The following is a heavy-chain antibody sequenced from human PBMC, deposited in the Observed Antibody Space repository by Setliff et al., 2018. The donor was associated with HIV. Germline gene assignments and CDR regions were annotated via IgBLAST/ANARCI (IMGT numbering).Heavy chain of an antibody. CDR3: ARGVVGATYDVFDI. J-gene: IGHJ3*02. CDR2: IYHSGST. Sequence: SETLSLTCAVSGGSISSSDWWSWVRQPPGKGLEWIGEIYHSGSTNYNSSLKSRVTISVDKSKNQFSLKLSSVTAADTPVYYCARGVVGATYDVFDIWAQGTMVTVSS. D-gene: IGHD1-26*01. V-gene: IGHV4-4*02. CDR1: GGSISSSDW.